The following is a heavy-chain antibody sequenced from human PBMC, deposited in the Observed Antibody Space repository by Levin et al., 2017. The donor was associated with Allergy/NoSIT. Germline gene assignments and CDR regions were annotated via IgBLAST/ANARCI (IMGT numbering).Heavy chain of an antibody. D-gene: IGHD3-22*01. Sequence: SLRLFLVASGFTFSNYAMSWVRQAPGKGLEWVAGFRDTHYTNYADSVTGRFSISRDNSRNMFYLQMNSLRAEDTAVYFCARFARPAGVYDSSDSYDIWGPGTMVTVSP. J-gene: IGHJ3*02. CDR2: FRDTHYT. CDR3: ARFARPAGVYDSSDSYDI. CDR1: GFTFSNYA. V-gene: IGHV3-23*01.